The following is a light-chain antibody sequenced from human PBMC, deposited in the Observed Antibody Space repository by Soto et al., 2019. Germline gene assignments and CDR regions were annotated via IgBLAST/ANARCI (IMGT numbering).Light chain of an antibody. J-gene: IGLJ3*02. CDR1: SSDIGGYNY. CDR3: SSYTSTNTLWV. Sequence: QSALTQPASVSGSPGQSITISCTGISSDIGGYNYVSWYQHHPGKAPKLIIHEVTNRPSGVSNRFSGSKSGNTASLTISGLLAEAEGDYYCSSYTSTNTLWVFGGGTKLTVL. V-gene: IGLV2-14*01. CDR2: EVT.